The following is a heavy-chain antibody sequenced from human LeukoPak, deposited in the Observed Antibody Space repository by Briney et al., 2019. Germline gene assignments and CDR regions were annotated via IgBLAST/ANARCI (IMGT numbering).Heavy chain of an antibody. Sequence: ASVKVSCKASGYTFTSYGISWVRQAPGQGLEWMGWISAYNGNTNYAQKLQGRVTMTTDTSTSTAYMELSSLRSEDTAVYYCARYYDSSGYSSTYFDYWGQGTLVTVSS. CDR1: GYTFTSYG. J-gene: IGHJ4*02. V-gene: IGHV1-18*01. D-gene: IGHD3-22*01. CDR3: ARYYDSSGYSSTYFDY. CDR2: ISAYNGNT.